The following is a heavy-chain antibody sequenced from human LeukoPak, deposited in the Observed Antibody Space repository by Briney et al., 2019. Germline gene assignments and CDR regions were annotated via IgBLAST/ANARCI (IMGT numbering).Heavy chain of an antibody. Sequence: SVKVSCKASGSTFSSYAISWVRQAPGQGLEWMGRIIPILGIANYAQKFQGRVTITADKSTSTAYMELSSLRSEDTAVYYCARVSGYCSGGSCWDWFDPWGQGTLVTVSS. CDR1: GSTFSSYA. CDR3: ARVSGYCSGGSCWDWFDP. J-gene: IGHJ5*02. CDR2: IIPILGIA. D-gene: IGHD2-15*01. V-gene: IGHV1-69*04.